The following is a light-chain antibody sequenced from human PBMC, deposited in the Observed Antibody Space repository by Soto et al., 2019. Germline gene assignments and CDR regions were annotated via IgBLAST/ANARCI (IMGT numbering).Light chain of an antibody. CDR1: QNIYYN. V-gene: IGKV3-15*01. CDR3: LQYHNLWA. CDR2: RAS. Sequence: ILMTQSPATVSVSPGEGASLSYSASQNIYYNVAWYQHRPGQAPRLLIYRASTRAPGVPARFSGSGSGTEFTLTISSLQPEDFTVYSCLQYHNLWAFGQGTKV. J-gene: IGKJ1*01.